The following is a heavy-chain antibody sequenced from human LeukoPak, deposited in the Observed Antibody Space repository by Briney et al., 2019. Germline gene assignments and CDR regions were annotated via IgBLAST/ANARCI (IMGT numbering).Heavy chain of an antibody. CDR2: IYYSGST. CDR1: GGSISSSSYY. D-gene: IGHD5-18*01. J-gene: IGHJ4*02. Sequence: LETLSLTCTVSGGSISSSSYYWGWIRQPPGKGLEWIGSIYYSGSTYYNPSLKGRVTISVDTSKNQFSLKLSSVTAADTAVYYCARPGLTAMVTGFDYWGQGTLVTVSS. V-gene: IGHV4-39*01. CDR3: ARPGLTAMVTGFDY.